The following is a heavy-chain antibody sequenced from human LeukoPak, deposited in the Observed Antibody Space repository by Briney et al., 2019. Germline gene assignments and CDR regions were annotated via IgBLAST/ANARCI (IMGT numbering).Heavy chain of an antibody. Sequence: SETLSLTCTVSGGSISSSSYYWGWIRQPPGKGLEWIGSIYHSGSTYYNPSLKSRVTISVDTSKNQFSLKLSSVTAADTAVYYCARDLNDYGDYGVLFDPWGQGTLVTVSS. D-gene: IGHD4-17*01. CDR1: GGSISSSSYY. CDR3: ARDLNDYGDYGVLFDP. V-gene: IGHV4-39*07. J-gene: IGHJ5*02. CDR2: IYHSGST.